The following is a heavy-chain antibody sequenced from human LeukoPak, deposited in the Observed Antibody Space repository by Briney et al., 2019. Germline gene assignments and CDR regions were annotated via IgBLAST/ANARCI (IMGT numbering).Heavy chain of an antibody. V-gene: IGHV1-46*01. CDR1: GYTFTSYY. D-gene: IGHD2-2*01. Sequence: RASVKVSCKASGYTFTSYYMHWVRQAPGQGLEWMGIINPSGGSTSYAQKFQGRVTMTRDMSTSTVYMELSSLRSEDTAVYYCARDGPPGESMPPQMDPTLGYYYYMDVWGKGTTVTVSS. J-gene: IGHJ6*03. CDR3: ARDGPPGESMPPQMDPTLGYYYYMDV. CDR2: INPSGGST.